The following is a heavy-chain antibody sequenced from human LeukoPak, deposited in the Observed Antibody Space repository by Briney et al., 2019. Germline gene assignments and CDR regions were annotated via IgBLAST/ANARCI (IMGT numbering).Heavy chain of an antibody. CDR1: GFIFSNYW. CDR3: RRARGGYSAIDY. CDR2: IDANGATT. Sequence: GGSLTLSCTGSGFIFSNYWMHWVRRVPGKGLVWVSRIDANGATTTYADAVKGRFTISRDNTNSTLYLHMSSLRADDTGLYFCRRARGGYSAIDYWGQGSLVTVSS. D-gene: IGHD5-18*01. V-gene: IGHV3-74*01. J-gene: IGHJ4*02.